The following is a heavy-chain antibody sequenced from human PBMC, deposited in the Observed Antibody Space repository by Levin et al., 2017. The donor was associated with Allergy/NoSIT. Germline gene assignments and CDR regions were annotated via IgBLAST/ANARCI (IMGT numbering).Heavy chain of an antibody. V-gene: IGHV3-74*01. D-gene: IGHD2-21*02. CDR2: INSDGSST. Sequence: GESLKISCAASGFTFSSYWMHWVRQAPGKGLVWVSRINSDGSSTSYADSVKGRFTISRDNAKNTLYLQMNSLRAEDTAVYYCASSYCGGDCSFDIWGQGTMVTVSS. CDR3: ASSYCGGDCSFDI. J-gene: IGHJ3*02. CDR1: GFTFSSYW.